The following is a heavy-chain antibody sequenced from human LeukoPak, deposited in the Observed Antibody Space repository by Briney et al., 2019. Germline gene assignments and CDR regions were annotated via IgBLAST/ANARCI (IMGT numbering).Heavy chain of an antibody. D-gene: IGHD2-15*01. V-gene: IGHV4-34*01. CDR1: GGSFSGYY. CDR3: ARGRGWWGVVAATNTFDY. Sequence: PSETLSLTCAVYGGSFSGYYWSWIRQPPGKGLEWIGEINHSGSTNYNPSLKSRVTISVDTSKNQFSLKLSSVTAADTAVYYCARGRGWWGVVAATNTFDYWGQGTLVTVSS. CDR2: INHSGST. J-gene: IGHJ4*02.